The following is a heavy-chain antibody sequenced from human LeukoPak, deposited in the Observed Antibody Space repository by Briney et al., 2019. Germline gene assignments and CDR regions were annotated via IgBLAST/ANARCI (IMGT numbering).Heavy chain of an antibody. CDR2: IYYSGST. Sequence: SETLSLTCTVSGGSISSHYWSWIRQPPGKTLEWIGYIYYSGSTNYNPSLRSRVAISVDSSKNQFSLKLSSVTAADTAVYYCARGSGQWGFDSWGQGTLVTVSS. V-gene: IGHV4-59*11. CDR1: GGSISSHY. J-gene: IGHJ4*02. CDR3: ARGSGQWGFDS. D-gene: IGHD3-10*01.